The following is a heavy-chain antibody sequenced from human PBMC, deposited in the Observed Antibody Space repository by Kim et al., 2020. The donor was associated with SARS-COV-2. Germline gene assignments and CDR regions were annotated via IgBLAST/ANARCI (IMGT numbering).Heavy chain of an antibody. J-gene: IGHJ3*02. CDR3: ARERVGYYDSSGYAAFDI. CDR2: ISSSGSTI. Sequence: GGSLRLSCAASGFTFSDYYMSWIRQAPGKGLEWVSYISSSGSTIYYADSVKGRFTISRDNAKNSLYLQMNSLRAEDTAVYYCARERVGYYDSSGYAAFDIWGQGTMVTVSS. V-gene: IGHV3-11*01. CDR1: GFTFSDYY. D-gene: IGHD3-22*01.